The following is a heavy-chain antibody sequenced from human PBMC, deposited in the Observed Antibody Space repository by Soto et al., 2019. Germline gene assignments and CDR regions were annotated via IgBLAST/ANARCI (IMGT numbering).Heavy chain of an antibody. CDR3: ARGRIAARFDYYYYGMDV. V-gene: IGHV1-18*01. CDR2: ISAYNGNT. Sequence: ASVKVSCKASGYTFTSYGISWVRQAPGQGLEWMGWISAYNGNTNYAQKLQGRVTMTTDTSTSTAYMELRSLRSDDTAVYYCARGRIAARFDYYYYGMDVWGQGTTVTAP. CDR1: GYTFTSYG. J-gene: IGHJ6*02. D-gene: IGHD6-6*01.